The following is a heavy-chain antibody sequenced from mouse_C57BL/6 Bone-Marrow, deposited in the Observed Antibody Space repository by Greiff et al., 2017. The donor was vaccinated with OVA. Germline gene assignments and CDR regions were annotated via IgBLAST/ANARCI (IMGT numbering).Heavy chain of an antibody. CDR2: IYPGSGNT. CDR3: ARERSGTWFAY. Sequence: QVQLQQSGAELVRPGASVKLSCKASGYTFTDYYINWVKRRPGQGLEWIARIYPGSGNTYYNEKFKGKATLTAEKSSSTAYMQLSSLTSEDSAVYFCARERSGTWFAYWGQGTLVTVSA. CDR1: GYTFTDYY. V-gene: IGHV1-76*01. D-gene: IGHD4-1*01. J-gene: IGHJ3*01.